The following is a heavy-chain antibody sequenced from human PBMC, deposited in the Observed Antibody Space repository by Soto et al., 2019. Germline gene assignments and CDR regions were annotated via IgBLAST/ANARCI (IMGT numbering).Heavy chain of an antibody. J-gene: IGHJ6*02. CDR3: AKDSYNSSGYFSRDV. V-gene: IGHV3-30*18. CDR1: GFTFSSYG. D-gene: IGHD3-22*01. Sequence: QVQLVESGGGVVQPGGSLRLSCAASGFTFSSYGMQWVRRAPGRGLEWLALISYDGTNEYYEDSVKGRFTISRDNSRNTLFLHLNRLRAEDTAVYYCAKDSYNSSGYFSRDVWGQGTTVSVSS. CDR2: ISYDGTNE.